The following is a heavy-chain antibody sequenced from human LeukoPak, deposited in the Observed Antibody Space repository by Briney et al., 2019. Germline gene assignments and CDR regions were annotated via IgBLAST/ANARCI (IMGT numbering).Heavy chain of an antibody. D-gene: IGHD3-10*01. CDR3: ARTGTFYFDY. V-gene: IGHV3-74*01. CDR1: GFTFSGHW. J-gene: IGHJ4*02. Sequence: GGSPRLSCAASGFTFSGHWMHWGRQVPGKGLVWVSRSDGSSASYADSVKGRFTISRDSAKNTVYLQMNSLRAEDTAVYYCARTGTFYFDYWGQGTLVTVSS. CDR2: SDGSSA.